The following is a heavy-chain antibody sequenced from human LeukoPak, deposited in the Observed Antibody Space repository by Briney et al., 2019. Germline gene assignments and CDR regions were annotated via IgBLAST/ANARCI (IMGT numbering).Heavy chain of an antibody. CDR2: IYPDDSDT. J-gene: IGHJ4*02. CDR3: ARRLGYDRLYYFDY. D-gene: IGHD5-12*01. Sequence: GESLKISCQGSGYSFTSYWIGWVRQMPGKGLEWMGIIYPDDSDTRYSPSFQGQVTISADKSTSTAYLQWSSLKASDSAMYYCARRLGYDRLYYFDYWGQGTLVTVSS. V-gene: IGHV5-51*01. CDR1: GYSFTSYW.